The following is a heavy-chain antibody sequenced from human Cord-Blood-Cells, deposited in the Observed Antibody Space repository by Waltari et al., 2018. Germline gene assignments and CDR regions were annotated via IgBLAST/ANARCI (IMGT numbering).Heavy chain of an antibody. Sequence: QVQLVQSGAEVKKPGASVKVSCKVSGYTLTELSMHWVRQAPGKGLEWMGGFDPEDGETIYAQKFQGRVTMTEETSTDTAYMELSSLRSEDTAVYYCATGPYNWNYRDYWGQGTLVTVSS. CDR2: FDPEDGET. J-gene: IGHJ4*02. CDR1: GYTLTELS. V-gene: IGHV1-24*01. CDR3: ATGPYNWNYRDY. D-gene: IGHD1-20*01.